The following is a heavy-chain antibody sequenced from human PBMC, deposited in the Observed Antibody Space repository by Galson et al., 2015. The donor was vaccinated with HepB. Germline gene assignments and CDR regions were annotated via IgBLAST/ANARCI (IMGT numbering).Heavy chain of an antibody. V-gene: IGHV3-48*02. J-gene: IGHJ5*02. CDR1: GFTFSNYN. Sequence: SLRLSCAASGFTFSNYNMNWVRQAPGKGLEWVSYISSSGTTIYYADSVKGRLTISRDNAKNSLYLQMNSLRDEDTAVYYCARDPGSSSWYRGFDPCGQGTLVTVSS. D-gene: IGHD6-13*01. CDR2: ISSSGTTI. CDR3: ARDPGSSSWYRGFDP.